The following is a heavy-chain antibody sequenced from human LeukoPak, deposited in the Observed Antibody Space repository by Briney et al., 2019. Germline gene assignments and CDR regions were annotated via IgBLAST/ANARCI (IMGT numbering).Heavy chain of an antibody. J-gene: IGHJ4*02. CDR3: ARDSTVECSGGSCYSDY. Sequence: GASVKVSCKASGYTFTSYGISWVRQAPGQGLEWMGWISAYNGNTNYVQKLQGRVTMTTDTSTSTAYMELRSLRSDDTAVYYCARDSTVECSGGSCYSDYWGQGTLVTVSS. CDR1: GYTFTSYG. V-gene: IGHV1-18*01. CDR2: ISAYNGNT. D-gene: IGHD2-15*01.